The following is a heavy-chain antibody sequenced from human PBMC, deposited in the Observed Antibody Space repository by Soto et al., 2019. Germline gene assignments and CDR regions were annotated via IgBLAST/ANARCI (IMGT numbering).Heavy chain of an antibody. CDR2: ISYDGSNK. CDR3: ARDLFGEEWEPGVY. CDR1: GFTFSSYA. Sequence: PGGSLRLSCAASGFTFSSYAMHSVRQAPGKGLEWVAVISYDGSNKYYADSVKGRFTISRDNSKNTLYLQMNSLRAEDTAVYYCARDLFGEEWEPGVYWGQGTLVTVSS. J-gene: IGHJ4*02. D-gene: IGHD1-26*01. V-gene: IGHV3-30-3*01.